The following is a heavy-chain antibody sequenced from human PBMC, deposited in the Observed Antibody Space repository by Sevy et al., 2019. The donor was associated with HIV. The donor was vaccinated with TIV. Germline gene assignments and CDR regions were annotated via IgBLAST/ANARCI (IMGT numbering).Heavy chain of an antibody. V-gene: IGHV3-13*01. Sequence: GGSLRLSCAASGFTFSSYAMHWVRQAPGKGLEWVSAIGTAGDTYYPGSVKGRFTISRENAKNSLYLQMNSLRAGDTAVYYCARVGHSGSYDYWGQGTLVTVSS. CDR1: GFTFSSYA. J-gene: IGHJ4*02. D-gene: IGHD1-26*01. CDR2: IGTAGDT. CDR3: ARVGHSGSYDY.